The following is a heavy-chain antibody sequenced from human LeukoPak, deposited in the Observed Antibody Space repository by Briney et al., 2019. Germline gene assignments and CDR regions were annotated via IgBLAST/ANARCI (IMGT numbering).Heavy chain of an antibody. CDR2: IYYSGST. Sequence: SETLSHTCTVSGGSISSSSYYWGWLRQPPGKGLEWIGSIYYSGSTYYNPSLKSRVTISVDTSKNQFSLKLSSVTAADTAVYYCARRGGDFHTGIVFDNWGQGSLVTVSS. CDR1: GGSISSSSYY. V-gene: IGHV4-39*07. J-gene: IGHJ4*02. CDR3: ARRGGDFHTGIVFDN. D-gene: IGHD1-14*01.